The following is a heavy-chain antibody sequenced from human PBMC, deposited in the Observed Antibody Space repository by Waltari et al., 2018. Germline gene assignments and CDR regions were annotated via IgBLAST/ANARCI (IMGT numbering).Heavy chain of an antibody. CDR3: ARWVAGGNYFDY. J-gene: IGHJ4*02. CDR1: GFTVSSNY. Sequence: EVQLVESGGGLVQPGGSLRLSCAASGFTVSSNYMSWVRQAPGKGLEVGSVIYSGGSTYCADSVKGRFTISRDNSKNTLYLQMNSLRAEDTAVYYCARWVAGGNYFDYWGQGTLVTVSS. D-gene: IGHD3-16*01. V-gene: IGHV3-66*02. CDR2: IYSGGST.